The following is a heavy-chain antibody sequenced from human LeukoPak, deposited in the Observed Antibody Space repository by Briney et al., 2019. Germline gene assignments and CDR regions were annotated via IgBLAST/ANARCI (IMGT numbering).Heavy chain of an antibody. CDR1: GYSIRSGYY. D-gene: IGHD3-22*01. Sequence: SETLSLTCAISGYSIRSGYYWGWIRQPPGKGLEWIGSMYHSGSTYYNPSLRSRVTMSVDKSKNQFSLKLSSVTAADTAVYYCARWGDRGSYYYDSSGYYLFDYWGQGTLVTVSS. CDR2: MYHSGST. V-gene: IGHV4-38-2*01. CDR3: ARWGDRGSYYYDSSGYYLFDY. J-gene: IGHJ4*02.